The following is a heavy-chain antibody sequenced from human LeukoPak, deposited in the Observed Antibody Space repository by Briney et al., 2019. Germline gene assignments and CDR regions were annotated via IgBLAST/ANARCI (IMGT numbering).Heavy chain of an antibody. CDR3: AREGYSYADYYCYYMDV. J-gene: IGHJ6*03. V-gene: IGHV3-30*01. Sequence: GGSLRLSCAASGFMFSSYGLHWVRQAPGKGLEWVSFISYHGGNKYYADSVKGRFTFSRDNSKSTLNLQLDSLSTEDTAVYYCAREGYSYADYYCYYMDVWGKGTTVTVSS. CDR1: GFMFSSYG. CDR2: ISYHGGNK. D-gene: IGHD3-16*01.